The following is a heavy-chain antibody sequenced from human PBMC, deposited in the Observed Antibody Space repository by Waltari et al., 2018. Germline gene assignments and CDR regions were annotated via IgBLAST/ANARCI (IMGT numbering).Heavy chain of an antibody. CDR2: IGADYITT. CDR3: ARDRGNGRSLDAFDL. D-gene: IGHD1-26*01. J-gene: IGHJ3*01. V-gene: IGHV3-48*04. Sequence: EVQLVESGGGLVQPGGSLRLSCAASGFMFNSFSMNWVRRAPGKRLEWVSYIGADYITTYYADSVKGRFTIDRDNAKNSLYLQLNSLRAEDTAVYYCARDRGNGRSLDAFDLWGPGTMVTVSS. CDR1: GFMFNSFS.